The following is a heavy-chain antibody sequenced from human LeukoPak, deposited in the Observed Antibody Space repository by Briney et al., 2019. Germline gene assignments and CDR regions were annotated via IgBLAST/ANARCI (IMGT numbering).Heavy chain of an antibody. CDR1: GGSIRSYY. J-gene: IGHJ4*02. CDR3: ARHLNGDYFDY. Sequence: PSETLSLTCTVSGGSIRSYYWSWIRQPPGKGLEWIGYIYYSGSTNYNPSLKSRATISVDTSKNHFSLKLSSVTAADTAVYYCARHLNGDYFDYWGQGTLVTASS. V-gene: IGHV4-59*01. CDR2: IYYSGST. D-gene: IGHD4-17*01.